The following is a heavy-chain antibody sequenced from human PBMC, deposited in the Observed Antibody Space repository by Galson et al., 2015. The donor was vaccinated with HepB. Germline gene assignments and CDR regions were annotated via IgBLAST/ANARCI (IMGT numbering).Heavy chain of an antibody. CDR2: ISSSSSYI. CDR1: GFTFSSYS. D-gene: IGHD2-2*01. Sequence: SLRLSCAASGFTFSSYSMNWVRQAPGKGLEWVSSISSSSSYIYYADSVKGRFTISRDNAKNSLYLQMNSLRAEDTAVYYCARGWDCSSTSCYGRGNYWGQGTLVTVSS. CDR3: ARGWDCSSTSCYGRGNY. J-gene: IGHJ4*02. V-gene: IGHV3-21*01.